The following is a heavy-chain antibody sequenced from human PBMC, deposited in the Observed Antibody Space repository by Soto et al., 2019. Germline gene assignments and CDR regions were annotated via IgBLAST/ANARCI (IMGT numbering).Heavy chain of an antibody. V-gene: IGHV4-34*01. D-gene: IGHD5-12*01. CDR1: GGSFSGYY. Sequence: PLETLSLTCAVYGGSFSGYYWSWIRQPPVKGLEWIGEINHSGSTNYNPSLKSRVTISVDTSKNQFSLKLSSVTAADTAVYYCARDRDGYNFLGNFDYWGQGTLVTVSS. J-gene: IGHJ4*02. CDR2: INHSGST. CDR3: ARDRDGYNFLGNFDY.